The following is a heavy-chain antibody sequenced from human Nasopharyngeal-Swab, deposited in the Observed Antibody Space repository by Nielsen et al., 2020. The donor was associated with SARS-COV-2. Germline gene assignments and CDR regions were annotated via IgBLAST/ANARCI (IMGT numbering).Heavy chain of an antibody. CDR3: ARDHTLYGDYPPHYYGMDV. Sequence: SETLSLTCTVSGGSISSYYWSWIRQPPGKGLEWIGYIYYSGSTNYNPSLKSRVTISVDTSKNQFSLKLSSVTAADTAVYYCARDHTLYGDYPPHYYGMDVWGQGTTVTVSS. J-gene: IGHJ6*02. CDR2: IYYSGST. V-gene: IGHV4-59*01. D-gene: IGHD4-17*01. CDR1: GGSISSYY.